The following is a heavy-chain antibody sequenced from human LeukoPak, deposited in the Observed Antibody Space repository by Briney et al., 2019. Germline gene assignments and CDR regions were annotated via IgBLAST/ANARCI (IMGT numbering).Heavy chain of an antibody. J-gene: IGHJ4*02. V-gene: IGHV1-46*01. CDR2: INPKSGST. CDR1: GYTFTNYH. CDR3: ARDVRGSYYGNYFDY. Sequence: ASVKVSCKASGYTFTNYHVHWVRQAPGQGLEWMGIINPKSGSTSYAQKLQGRVTMTRDTSTSTVYMELSSLRSEDTAVYFCARDVRGSYYGNYFDYWGQGTLVTVSS. D-gene: IGHD1-26*01.